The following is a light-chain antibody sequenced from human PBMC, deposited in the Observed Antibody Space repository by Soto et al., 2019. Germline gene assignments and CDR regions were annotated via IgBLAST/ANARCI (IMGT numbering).Light chain of an antibody. Sequence: QSALTQPASVSGSPGQSITISCIGSFSDVGGYNYVSWYQRHPDKAPKLIIYDVSHRPSGVSDRFSGSKSGHTASLTISGLHAEDEAVYYCSSYRGTRTLVEFGGGTKVTVL. CDR3: SSYRGTRTLVE. V-gene: IGLV2-14*03. CDR2: DVS. J-gene: IGLJ2*01. CDR1: FSDVGGYNY.